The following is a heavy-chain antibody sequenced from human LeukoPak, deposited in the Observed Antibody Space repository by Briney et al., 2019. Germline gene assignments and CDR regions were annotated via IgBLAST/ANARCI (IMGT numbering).Heavy chain of an antibody. CDR2: IYTSGST. D-gene: IGHD2-2*01. Sequence: PSETLSLTCTVSGDSMTFYYWSWIRQPPGKGLEWIGYIYTSGSTNYNPSLKSRVSISVDTSKNQFSLKLSSVTAADTAVYYCARNYCSSPTCQNWFDPWGQGTLVTVSS. CDR3: ARNYCSSPTCQNWFDP. CDR1: GDSMTFYY. V-gene: IGHV4-4*09. J-gene: IGHJ5*02.